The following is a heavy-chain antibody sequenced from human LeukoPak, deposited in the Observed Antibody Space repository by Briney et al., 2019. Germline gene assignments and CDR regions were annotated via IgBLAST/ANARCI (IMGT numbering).Heavy chain of an antibody. CDR1: GFTVSSNY. Sequence: GGSLRLSCAASGFTVSSNYMSWVRQAPGKGLEWVSVIYSGGSTYYADSVKDRFTISRDNSKNTLYLQMNSLRAEDTAVYYCAKDPTKDIVVVVGYYFDYWGQGTLVTVSS. D-gene: IGHD2-2*01. CDR2: IYSGGST. V-gene: IGHV3-53*05. J-gene: IGHJ4*02. CDR3: AKDPTKDIVVVVGYYFDY.